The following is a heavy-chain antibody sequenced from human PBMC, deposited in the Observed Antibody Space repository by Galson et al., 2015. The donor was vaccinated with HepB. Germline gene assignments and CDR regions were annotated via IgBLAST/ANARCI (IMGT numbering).Heavy chain of an antibody. J-gene: IGHJ6*02. D-gene: IGHD6-19*01. V-gene: IGHV3-48*04. CDR3: ARRIDQWLATPYYFAMDV. Sequence: SLRLSCAASGFIFSEYNMNWVRQAPGKGPEWVSYISRDSTTIYYADSVKGRFTVSRYNAKNSLYLQMNRLSAEDTAVYSCARRIDQWLATPYYFAMDVWGQGTTVTVSS. CDR2: ISRDSTTI. CDR1: GFIFSEYN.